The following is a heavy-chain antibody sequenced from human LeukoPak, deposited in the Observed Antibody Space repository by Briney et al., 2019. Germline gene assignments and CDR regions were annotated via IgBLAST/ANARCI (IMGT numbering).Heavy chain of an antibody. CDR2: FDPEDGET. V-gene: IGHV1-24*01. CDR3: ATDDPRNEHYYYDSSGHFGY. Sequence: ASVKVSCKVSGYTLTELSMHWVRQAPGKGLEWMGGFDPEDGETIYAQKFQGRVTMTEDTSTDTAYMELSSLRSEDTAVYYCATDDPRNEHYYYDSSGHFGYWGQGTLVTVSS. CDR1: GYTLTELS. J-gene: IGHJ4*02. D-gene: IGHD3-22*01.